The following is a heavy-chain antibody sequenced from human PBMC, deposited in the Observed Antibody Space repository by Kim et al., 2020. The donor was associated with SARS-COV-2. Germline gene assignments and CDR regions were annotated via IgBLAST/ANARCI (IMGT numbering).Heavy chain of an antibody. Sequence: NHADSAEGRYIVSRDNAKNSLYLQMNSVRPEDTAVYYCAREGGYTSGYFDYWGQGSLVTVSS. D-gene: IGHD3-10*01. CDR3: AREGGYTSGYFDY. J-gene: IGHJ4*02. V-gene: IGHV3-11*05.